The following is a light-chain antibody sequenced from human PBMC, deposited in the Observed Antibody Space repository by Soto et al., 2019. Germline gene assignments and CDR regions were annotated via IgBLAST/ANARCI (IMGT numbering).Light chain of an antibody. Sequence: EIVLTQSPATLSLSPGERATLSCRASQSFRSYLAWYQQKPGQAPRLLIYDASNRATGIPARFSGSGSGTDFTLTISSLEPEDLAVYYCQQRSNWPPKYTFGQGTKLEIK. J-gene: IGKJ2*01. CDR3: QQRSNWPPKYT. V-gene: IGKV3-11*01. CDR2: DAS. CDR1: QSFRSY.